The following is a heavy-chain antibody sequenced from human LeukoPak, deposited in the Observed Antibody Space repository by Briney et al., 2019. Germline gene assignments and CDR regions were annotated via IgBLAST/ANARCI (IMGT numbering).Heavy chain of an antibody. J-gene: IGHJ3*02. CDR1: GSSISSGGYY. D-gene: IGHD3-16*01. V-gene: IGHV4-30-2*01. Sequence: PSQTLSLTCTVSGSSISSGGYYWSWIRQPPGKGLEWIGYIYHSGSTYYNPSLKSRVTISVDRSKNQFSLKLSSVTAADTAVYYCAREKPQVPVGAFDIWGQGTMVTVSS. CDR3: AREKPQVPVGAFDI. CDR2: IYHSGST.